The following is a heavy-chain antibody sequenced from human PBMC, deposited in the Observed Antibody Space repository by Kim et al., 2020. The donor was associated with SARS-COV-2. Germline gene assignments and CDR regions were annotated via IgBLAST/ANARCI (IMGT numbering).Heavy chain of an antibody. CDR1: GGSFSGYY. CDR3: ARGGTGRITMVRGVRLDYYYGMDV. Sequence: SETLSLTCAVYGGSFSGYYWSWIRQPPGKGLEWIGEINHSGSTNYNPSLKSRVTISVDTSKNQFSLKLSSVTAADTAVYYCARGGTGRITMVRGVRLDYYYGMDVWGQGTTVTVSS. D-gene: IGHD3-10*01. J-gene: IGHJ6*02. CDR2: INHSGST. V-gene: IGHV4-34*01.